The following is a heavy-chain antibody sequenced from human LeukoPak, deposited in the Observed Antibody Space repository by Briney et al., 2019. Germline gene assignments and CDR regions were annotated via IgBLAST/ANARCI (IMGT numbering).Heavy chain of an antibody. CDR3: ARDRSITIFGVVITGSDY. Sequence: ASVKVSCKASGYTFTSYGISWVRQAPGQGLEWMGWISAYNGNTNYAQKLQGRVTMTTDTSTSTAYMELRSLRSDDTAVYYCARDRSITIFGVVITGSDYWGQGTLVTVSS. CDR2: ISAYNGNT. D-gene: IGHD3-3*01. V-gene: IGHV1-18*01. J-gene: IGHJ4*02. CDR1: GYTFTSYG.